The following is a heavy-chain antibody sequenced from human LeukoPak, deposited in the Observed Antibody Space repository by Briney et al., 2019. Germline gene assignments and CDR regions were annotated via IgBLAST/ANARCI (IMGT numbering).Heavy chain of an antibody. J-gene: IGHJ4*02. D-gene: IGHD3-10*01. Sequence: GGSLRLSCAASGFTFSSYAMSWVRQAPGKGLEWVSAISGSGGSTYYADSVKGRFTISRDNSRNTLYLQMNSLRAEDTAVYYCARHLLWFGELSGGFDYWGQGTLVTVSS. CDR3: ARHLLWFGELSGGFDY. CDR1: GFTFSSYA. CDR2: ISGSGGST. V-gene: IGHV3-23*01.